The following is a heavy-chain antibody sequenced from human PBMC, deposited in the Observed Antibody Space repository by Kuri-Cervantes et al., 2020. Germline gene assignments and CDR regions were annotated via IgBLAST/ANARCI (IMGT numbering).Heavy chain of an antibody. Sequence: SCTVSGGSISSGDYYWNWIRQPPGKGLEWIGYIYYSGGTNYNPSLKSRVTMSVDTSKNQFSLKLSSMTDADTAVYYCARDLPPTNWFDPWGQGTLVTVSS. J-gene: IGHJ5*02. CDR1: GGSISSGDYY. V-gene: IGHV4-30-4*01. CDR2: IYYSGGT. CDR3: ARDLPPTNWFDP.